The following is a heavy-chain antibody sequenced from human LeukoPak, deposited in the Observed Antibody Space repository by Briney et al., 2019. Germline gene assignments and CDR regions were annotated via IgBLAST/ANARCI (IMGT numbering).Heavy chain of an antibody. CDR3: ARVPPDGGWYSGY. J-gene: IGHJ4*02. V-gene: IGHV1-2*02. Sequence: GASVKVSCKASGYTFTGSYMHWVRQAPGLGLEWMGWINCNSGGKKYAQKFQDRVTMTRDTSITTAYMEVSSLRSDDTAVYYCARVPPDGGWYSGYWGQGTLVTVSS. D-gene: IGHD6-19*01. CDR2: INCNSGGK. CDR1: GYTFTGSY.